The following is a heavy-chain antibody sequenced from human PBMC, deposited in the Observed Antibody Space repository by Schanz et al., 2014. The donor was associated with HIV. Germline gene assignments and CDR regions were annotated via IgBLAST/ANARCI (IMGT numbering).Heavy chain of an antibody. V-gene: IGHV3-30*18. J-gene: IGHJ4*01. D-gene: IGHD3-3*01. CDR2: ISFAGSNK. CDR1: GFTFRKYG. Sequence: QVQLVESGGGVVQPGWSLRLSCVGSGFTFRKYGMHWVRQGPGKGLQWLATISFAGSNKYYGDSVKGRFTISRDNSKSAIYMEMNNVRSEYTAMCYWGKDGSRKVRFLEGREWYSDSWGRGTRVTASS. CDR3: GKDGSRKVRFLEGREWYSDS.